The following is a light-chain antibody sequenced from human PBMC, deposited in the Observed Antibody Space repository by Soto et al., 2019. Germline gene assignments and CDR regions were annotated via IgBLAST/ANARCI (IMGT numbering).Light chain of an antibody. CDR3: QQYNSYPWT. CDR1: QCIDNY. V-gene: IGKV1-9*01. J-gene: IGKJ1*01. Sequence: IHWTQAPSSLSSSLLDIVTITCRASQCIDNYLAWYQQKPGTAPKLLIYAASTLQSGVPSRFSGRGSGTDFTLTISSLQPEDFATYYCQQYNSYPWTFGQGTKVDIK. CDR2: AAS.